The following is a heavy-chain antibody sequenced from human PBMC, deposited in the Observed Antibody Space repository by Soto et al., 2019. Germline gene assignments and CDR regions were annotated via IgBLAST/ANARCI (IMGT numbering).Heavy chain of an antibody. Sequence: GGSLRLSCSASGFTFSSYDMHWVRQGTGKGLEWVSAIGTTGDTYYAGSVKGRFTISRENAKNPLYLQMNSLRAGDTAIYFCARAIGPTLFDYWGQGTLVTVSS. CDR3: ARAIGPTLFDY. V-gene: IGHV3-13*04. CDR2: IGTTGDT. J-gene: IGHJ4*02. D-gene: IGHD3-22*01. CDR1: GFTFSSYD.